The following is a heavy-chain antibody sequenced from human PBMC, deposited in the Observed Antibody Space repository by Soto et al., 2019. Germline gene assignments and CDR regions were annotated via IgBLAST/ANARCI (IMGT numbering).Heavy chain of an antibody. Sequence: SETLFLTCAGSACSIRRGEYSGSWIRQPPGKGLEWIGYMYHSGSTYYNPSLKSRVTISIDRSKNQFSLKLSSVTAADTAVYYCARNPLYDILTGYYIGMDVWGQGTTVT. CDR3: ARNPLYDILTGYYIGMDV. CDR2: MYHSGST. V-gene: IGHV4-30-2*01. J-gene: IGHJ6*02. CDR1: ACSIRRGEYS. D-gene: IGHD3-9*01.